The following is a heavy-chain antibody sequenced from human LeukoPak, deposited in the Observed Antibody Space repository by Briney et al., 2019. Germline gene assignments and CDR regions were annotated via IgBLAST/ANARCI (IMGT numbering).Heavy chain of an antibody. D-gene: IGHD3-9*01. V-gene: IGHV4-34*01. J-gene: IGHJ6*03. Sequence: SETLSLTCAVYGGSFSGYYWSWIRQPPGKGLEWIGEINHSGSTNYNPSLKSRVTISVDTSKNQFSLKLSSVTAADTAVYYCARAPFDWSDYYMDVWGKGTTVTVSS. CDR3: ARAPFDWSDYYMDV. CDR1: GGSFSGYY. CDR2: INHSGST.